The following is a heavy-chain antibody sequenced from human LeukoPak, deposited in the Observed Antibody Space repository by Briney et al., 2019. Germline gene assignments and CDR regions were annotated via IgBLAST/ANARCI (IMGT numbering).Heavy chain of an antibody. D-gene: IGHD1-26*01. CDR3: AKLSQEQYYFDY. J-gene: IGHJ4*02. CDR2: IYYSGST. Sequence: SETLSLTCTVSGGSISSSSYYWGWIRQPPGKGLEWIGSIYYSGSTYHNPSLKSRVTISVDTSKNQFSLKLSSVTAADTAVYYCAKLSQEQYYFDYWGQGALVTVSS. CDR1: GGSISSSSYY. V-gene: IGHV4-39*07.